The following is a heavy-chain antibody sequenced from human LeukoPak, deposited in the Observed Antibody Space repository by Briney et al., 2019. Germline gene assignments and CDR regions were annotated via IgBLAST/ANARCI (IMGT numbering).Heavy chain of an antibody. CDR1: GFTFSRSA. D-gene: IGHD2/OR15-2a*01. J-gene: IGHJ4*02. V-gene: IGHV3-23*01. Sequence: GGSLRLSCAASGFTFSRSAMTWVRQTPGKGLDWVSSISSSGNTYYADSVKGRFTISRDNSKNMLYLQMNSLRAEDTAVYFCAILSWDGRGSFYWGQGTLVTVSS. CDR3: AILSWDGRGSFY. CDR2: ISSSGNT.